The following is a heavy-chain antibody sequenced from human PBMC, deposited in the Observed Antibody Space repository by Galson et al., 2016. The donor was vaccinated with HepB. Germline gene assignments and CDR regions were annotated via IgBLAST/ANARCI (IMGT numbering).Heavy chain of an antibody. V-gene: IGHV2-5*01. CDR2: IYWNDAK. J-gene: IGHJ4*02. CDR1: GFSLNTTSVG. Sequence: PALVKPTQTVTLTCTFSGFSLNTTSVGVGWIRQPPGKALEWLALIYWNDAKRYSPSLKSRLTITEDTSKNRVVLSMTNMDPVDTGTYYCARSYYGDYFDWGQGALVTVSS. CDR3: ARSYYGDYFD. D-gene: IGHD4-17*01.